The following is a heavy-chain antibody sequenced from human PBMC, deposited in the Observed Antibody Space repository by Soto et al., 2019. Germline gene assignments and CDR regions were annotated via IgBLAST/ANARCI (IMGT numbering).Heavy chain of an antibody. Sequence: ASVKVSCKTSGYTFSSYSINWVRQAPGQGLEWMAWISTNSGNTHYAERLQGRVTVTLDETARTAFMEMWGLTSDDTAVYFCARDNGYYDFWGQGTLVTVSS. D-gene: IGHD2-8*01. V-gene: IGHV1-18*01. CDR1: GYTFSSYS. CDR3: ARDNGYYDF. CDR2: ISTNSGNT. J-gene: IGHJ4*02.